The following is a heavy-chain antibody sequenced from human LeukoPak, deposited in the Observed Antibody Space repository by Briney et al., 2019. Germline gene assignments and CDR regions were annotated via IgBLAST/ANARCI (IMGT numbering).Heavy chain of an antibody. J-gene: IGHJ6*03. CDR2: ISWNSGSI. V-gene: IGHV3-9*01. D-gene: IGHD2-8*02. CDR1: GFTFDDYA. CDR3: AKGSIVGYCTGGVCYKGIGHYYYYMDV. Sequence: PGRSLRLSWAASGFTFDDYAMHWVRQAPGKGLKWVSGISWNSGSIGYADSVKGRFTISRDNAKNSLYLQMNSLRAEDTALYYCAKGSIVGYCTGGVCYKGIGHYYYYMDVWGKGTTVTVSS.